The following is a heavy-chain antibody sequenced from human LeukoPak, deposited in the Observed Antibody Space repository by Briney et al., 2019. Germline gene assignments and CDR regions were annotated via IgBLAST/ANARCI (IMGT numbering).Heavy chain of an antibody. CDR2: ISAYNGNT. V-gene: IGHV1-18*01. CDR1: GYTFTSYG. J-gene: IGHJ6*03. D-gene: IGHD6-6*01. Sequence: VASVKVSCKASGYTFTSYGINWVRQAPGQGLEWMGWISAYNGNTNYAQKLQGRVTMTTDTSTSTAYMELRSLRSDDTAVYYCARVIAARAGSYYHYYYMDVWGKGTTVTVSS. CDR3: ARVIAARAGSYYHYYYMDV.